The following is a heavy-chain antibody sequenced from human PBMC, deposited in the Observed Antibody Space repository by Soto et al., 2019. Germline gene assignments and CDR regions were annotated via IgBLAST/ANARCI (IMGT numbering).Heavy chain of an antibody. Sequence: SETLSLTCTLCGDSINSSNSWSWVRQPPGKGLEWIGEIYPMGSTNYNPSLKSRVIISVDKSKNQFFLKLTSVTAADTAVYFCARGERQQQRDYWGQGTLVTVS. V-gene: IGHV4-4*02. J-gene: IGHJ4*02. CDR3: ARGERQQQRDY. CDR2: IYPMGST. CDR1: GDSINSSNS. D-gene: IGHD6-13*01.